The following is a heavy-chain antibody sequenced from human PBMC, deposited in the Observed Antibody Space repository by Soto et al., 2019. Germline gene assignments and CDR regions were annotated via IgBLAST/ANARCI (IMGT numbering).Heavy chain of an antibody. J-gene: IGHJ3*02. CDR3: AKANLGVWFGELLGSAFDI. D-gene: IGHD3-10*01. Sequence: GSLRLSCAASGFTFSSYGMHWVRQAPGKGLEWVAVISYDGSNKYYADSVKGRFTISRDNSKNTLYLQMNSLRAEDTAVYYCAKANLGVWFGELLGSAFDIWGQGT. V-gene: IGHV3-30*18. CDR2: ISYDGSNK. CDR1: GFTFSSYG.